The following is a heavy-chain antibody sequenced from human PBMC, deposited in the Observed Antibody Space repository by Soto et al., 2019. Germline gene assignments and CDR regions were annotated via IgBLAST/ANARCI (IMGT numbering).Heavy chain of an antibody. CDR1: GFTFSSYA. CDR2: ISCSDSVT. CDR3: AKSGLFDSSGYHHPHFDS. V-gene: IGHV3-23*01. J-gene: IGHJ4*02. D-gene: IGHD3-22*01. Sequence: PGGSLRLSCAASGFTFSSYAMTWVRQARGRGLEWVSGISCSDSVTYYADSVKGRFTIARDNSNSTLFLQMNSLRAEDTAVYYCAKSGLFDSSGYHHPHFDSWGPRALVTVSS.